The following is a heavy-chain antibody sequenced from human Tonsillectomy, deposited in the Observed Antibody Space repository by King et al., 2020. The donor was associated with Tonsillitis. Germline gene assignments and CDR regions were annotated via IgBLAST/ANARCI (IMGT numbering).Heavy chain of an antibody. V-gene: IGHV3-30*18. CDR1: GFTFSNYG. CDR2: ISYDGSNK. D-gene: IGHD1-26*01. CDR3: AKDREEWELPGDY. Sequence: VQLVESGGGVVQPERSLRLSCAASGFTFSNYGMHWVRQAPGKGLEWVAVISYDGSNKYYADSVKGRFTISRDNSKNTLYLQMNSLRAEDTAVYYCAKDREEWELPGDYWGQGTLVTVPS. J-gene: IGHJ4*02.